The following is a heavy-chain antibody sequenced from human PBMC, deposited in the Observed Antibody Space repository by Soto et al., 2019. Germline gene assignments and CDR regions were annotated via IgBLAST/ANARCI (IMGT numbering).Heavy chain of an antibody. CDR1: TFPFSTYW. J-gene: IGHJ6*02. V-gene: IGHV3-7*01. CDR2: IHRDEIEK. Sequence: PGGSLRLSCAASTFPFSTYWMTWVRQAPGKGLEWVANIHRDEIEKYYMDSVKSRFTISRDNAKNSLYLQMTSLRAEDTAVYYCAGGNALDVWGQGTTVTVSS. CDR3: AGGNALDV.